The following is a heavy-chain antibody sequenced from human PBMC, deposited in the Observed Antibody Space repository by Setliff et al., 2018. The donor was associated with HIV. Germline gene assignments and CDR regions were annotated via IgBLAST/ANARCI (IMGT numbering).Heavy chain of an antibody. CDR1: GDSIGSSSYY. Sequence: SETLSLTCTVSGDSIGSSSYYWAWIRQPPGKGLEWIGNIYYSGSTHYNPSLKSRFTISVDTSKNQFSLKVNSVTAADTAVYYCARGARLLAGYSDRWDYYYMGVWGKGTTVTVSS. V-gene: IGHV4-39*07. J-gene: IGHJ6*03. CDR2: IYYSGST. D-gene: IGHD6-13*01. CDR3: ARGARLLAGYSDRWDYYYMGV.